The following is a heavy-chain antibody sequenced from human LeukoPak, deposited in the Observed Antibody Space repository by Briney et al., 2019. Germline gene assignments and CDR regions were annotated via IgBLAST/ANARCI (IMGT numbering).Heavy chain of an antibody. CDR1: GSSVSSDY. CDR2: IYYPTTT. V-gene: IGHV4-59*02. J-gene: IGHJ4*02. CDR3: ATGHSSGWFDY. Sequence: SETLSLTCTVSGSSVSSDYWSWIRQSPGTGLEWIGYIYYPTTTNYNPSLKSRVTMSLDTSKNHFSLDLTSVTGADTAVYFCATGHSSGWFDYWGQGTLVTVSS. D-gene: IGHD6-19*01.